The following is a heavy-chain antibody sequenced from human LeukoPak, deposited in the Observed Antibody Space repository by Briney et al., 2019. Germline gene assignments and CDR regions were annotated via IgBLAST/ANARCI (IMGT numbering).Heavy chain of an antibody. D-gene: IGHD3-10*01. CDR2: ISTYNGNT. J-gene: IGHJ3*02. CDR3: ARGWELSI. CDR1: GYTFTGYY. Sequence: EASVKVSCKASGYTFTGYYMHWVRQAPGQGPEWMGWISTYNGNTNYAQKLQDRVTMTTDTSTSTAYMELRSLRSDDTALYYCARGWELSIWGQGTMVTVSS. V-gene: IGHV1-18*04.